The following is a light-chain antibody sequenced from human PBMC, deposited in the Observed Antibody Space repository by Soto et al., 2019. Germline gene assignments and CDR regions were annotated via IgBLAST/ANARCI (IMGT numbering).Light chain of an antibody. CDR1: SSNIGAGYD. CDR2: ASN. CDR3: QSFDSSLAVWV. Sequence: QSVLTQPPSVSGAPGQRVTISCTGSSSNIGAGYDVHWYQQLPGTVPKLLIYASNNRPSGVPDRFSGSKSDSAASLAITGLQAEDEADYYCQSFDSSLAVWVFGGGTKLTVL. V-gene: IGLV1-40*01. J-gene: IGLJ3*02.